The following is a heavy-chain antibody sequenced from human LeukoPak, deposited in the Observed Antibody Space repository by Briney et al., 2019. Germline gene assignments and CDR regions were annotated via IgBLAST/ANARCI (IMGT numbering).Heavy chain of an antibody. CDR1: GFTFSSYA. J-gene: IGHJ3*02. V-gene: IGHV3-30-3*01. CDR2: ISYDGNNK. Sequence: GGSLRLSCAASGFTFSSYAMHWVRQAPGKGLAWMALISYDGNNKYYADSVKGRFTISRDNSKNTLYLQMNSLRAEDTAVYYCARRGFGVVIMGPKDAFDIWGQGTMVTVSS. D-gene: IGHD3-3*01. CDR3: ARRGFGVVIMGPKDAFDI.